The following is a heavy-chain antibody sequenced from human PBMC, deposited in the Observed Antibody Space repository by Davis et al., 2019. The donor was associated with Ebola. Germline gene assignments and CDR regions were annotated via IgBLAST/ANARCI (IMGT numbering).Heavy chain of an antibody. CDR3: AIDSSGYPFDY. D-gene: IGHD3-22*01. V-gene: IGHV3-7*01. J-gene: IGHJ4*02. CDR2: IKQDGSEK. Sequence: GESLKISCAASGFTFSSYWMSWVRQAPGKGLEWVANIKQDGSEKYYVDSVKGRFTISRDNAKNSLYLQMNSLRAEDTAVYYCAIDSSGYPFDYWGQGTLVTASS. CDR1: GFTFSSYW.